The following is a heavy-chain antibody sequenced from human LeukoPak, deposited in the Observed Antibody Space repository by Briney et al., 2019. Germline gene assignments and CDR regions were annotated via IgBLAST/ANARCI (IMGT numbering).Heavy chain of an antibody. CDR2: ISSSGSTI. CDR1: GFTFSDYY. CDR3: ATSYYDFWSGYSGAFDI. D-gene: IGHD3-3*01. V-gene: IGHV3-11*04. J-gene: IGHJ3*02. Sequence: GGSLRLSCAASGFTFSDYYMSWLRQAPGKGLEWVSYISSSGSTIYYADSVKGRFTICRDNAKNSLYLQMNSLRAEDTAVYYWATSYYDFWSGYSGAFDIWGQGTMVTVSS.